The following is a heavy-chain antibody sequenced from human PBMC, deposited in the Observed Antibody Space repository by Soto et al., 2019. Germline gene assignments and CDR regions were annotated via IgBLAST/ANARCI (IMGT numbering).Heavy chain of an antibody. CDR1: GGSVSSGSYY. CDR2: IYYSWST. D-gene: IGHD2-2*02. J-gene: IGHJ6*02. V-gene: IGHV4-61*01. CDR3: ASVTRNCMSNSCYSYYYGMDV. Sequence: PSETLSLTCTVSGGSVSSGSYYWSWIRQPPGKGLEWIGYIYYSWSTNYNPSLKSRVTISVDTSKNQFSLKLSSVTAADTAVYYCASVTRNCMSNSCYSYYYGMDVWGQRTTVTVSS.